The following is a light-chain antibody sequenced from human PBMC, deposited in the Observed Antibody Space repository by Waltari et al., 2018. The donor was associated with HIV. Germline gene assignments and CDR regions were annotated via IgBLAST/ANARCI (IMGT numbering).Light chain of an antibody. CDR2: GNI. CDR3: QSYDSSLRVRV. J-gene: IGLJ3*02. V-gene: IGLV1-40*01. CDR1: SSTIGANYG. Sequence: QSILTQPPSVSGAPGQRVTISCTGSSSTIGANYGVHWYQQFPGTAPKPLIYGNINRPSGVPDRFSGSKSGTSASLAITGLQAEDEADYYCQSYDSSLRVRVFGGGTKLTVL.